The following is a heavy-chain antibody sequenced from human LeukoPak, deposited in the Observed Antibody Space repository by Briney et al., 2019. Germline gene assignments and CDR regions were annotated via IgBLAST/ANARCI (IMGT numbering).Heavy chain of an antibody. CDR2: LYHSGST. J-gene: IGHJ4*02. V-gene: IGHV4-38-2*02. D-gene: IGHD3-3*01. Sequence: SETLSLTCTVSGYSISSGYYWGWIRQPPGKGLEWIGSLYHSGSTYYNPSLKSRVTISVNTSKNQFSLKLSSVTAADTAVYYCATYYTSHYYWGQGTLVTVSS. CDR1: GYSISSGYY. CDR3: ATYYTSHYY.